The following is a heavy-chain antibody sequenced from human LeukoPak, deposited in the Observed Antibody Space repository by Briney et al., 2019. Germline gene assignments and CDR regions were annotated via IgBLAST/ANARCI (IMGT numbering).Heavy chain of an antibody. D-gene: IGHD1-26*01. CDR1: GGSISSSSYY. Sequence: PSETLSLTCIVSGGSISSSSYYWGWIRQPPGKGLEWIGSMYHSGSPYYNPSLKSRVTISVDTSKNQFSLILSSVTAADTALYYCARASASGSWGLFDYWGQGTLVTVSS. CDR2: MYHSGSP. V-gene: IGHV4-39*01. CDR3: ARASASGSWGLFDY. J-gene: IGHJ4*02.